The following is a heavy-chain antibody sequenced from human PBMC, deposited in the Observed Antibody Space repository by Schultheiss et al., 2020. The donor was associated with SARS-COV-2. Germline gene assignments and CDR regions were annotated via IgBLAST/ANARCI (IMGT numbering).Heavy chain of an antibody. CDR3: TTAMTTVTVDAFDI. V-gene: IGHV3-15*01. CDR1: GFTFSGSA. Sequence: GESLKISCAASGFTFSGSAMHWVRQASGKGLEWVGRIKSKTDGGTTDYAAPVKGRFTISRDDSKNTLYLQMNSLKTEDTAVYYCTTAMTTVTVDAFDIWGQGTMVTVSS. D-gene: IGHD4-11*01. CDR2: IKSKTDGGTT. J-gene: IGHJ3*02.